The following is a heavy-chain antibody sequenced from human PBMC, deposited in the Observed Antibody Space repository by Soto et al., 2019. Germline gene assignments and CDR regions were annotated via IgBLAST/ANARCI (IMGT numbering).Heavy chain of an antibody. CDR1: GVSVTTSYSY. Sequence: QLQLQESGPGLVKPSETLSLTCTVSGVSVTTSYSYWGWIRQPPGKGLEWIGSVYYTGNTNYKPSLESRVTISVDPSKNQFSLILSSVTAADTAVYFCARHPTHAEITAYATHYCDSWGQGTLITVSS. D-gene: IGHD2-21*01. J-gene: IGHJ4*02. CDR3: ARHPTHAEITAYATHYCDS. CDR2: VYYTGNT. V-gene: IGHV4-39*01.